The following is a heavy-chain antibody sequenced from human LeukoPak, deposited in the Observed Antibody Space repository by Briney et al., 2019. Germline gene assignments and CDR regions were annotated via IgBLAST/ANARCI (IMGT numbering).Heavy chain of an antibody. J-gene: IGHJ4*02. CDR1: GGSFSGYY. Sequence: SETLSLTCAVYGGSFSGYYWSWIRQPPGKGLEWIGEINHSGSTNYNPSLKSRVTISVDTSKNQFSLKLSSVTAADTAVYYCARAPYDSSGSHFDYWGQGTLVTVSS. CDR2: INHSGST. CDR3: ARAPYDSSGSHFDY. V-gene: IGHV4-34*01. D-gene: IGHD3-22*01.